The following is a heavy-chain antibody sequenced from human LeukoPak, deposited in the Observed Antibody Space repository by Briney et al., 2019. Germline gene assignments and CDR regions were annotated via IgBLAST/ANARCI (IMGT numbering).Heavy chain of an antibody. D-gene: IGHD3-22*01. V-gene: IGHV3-48*01. J-gene: IGHJ3*02. Sequence: GGSLRLSCAASGFTFSSYSMNWVRQAPGKGLEWVSYISSSSSTIYYADSVKGRFTISRDNAKNSLYLQMNSLRAEDTAVYYCAREDDSSGYYWVPNAFDIWGQGTMVTVSS. CDR3: AREDDSSGYYWVPNAFDI. CDR2: ISSSSSTI. CDR1: GFTFSSYS.